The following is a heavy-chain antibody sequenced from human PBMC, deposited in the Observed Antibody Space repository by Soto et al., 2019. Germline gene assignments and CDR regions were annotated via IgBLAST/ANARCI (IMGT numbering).Heavy chain of an antibody. D-gene: IGHD3-16*01. J-gene: IGHJ4*02. V-gene: IGHV4-39*01. Sequence: SETLSLTCGVSGGTVASSHWWSWVRQSPGKGLEWIASVFYTGSPYHNPSLESRVSISVDTSDNQFSLKVTSVTAADTGIYYCARHPFGGYAFDSWGQGTLVTVSS. CDR1: GGTVASSHW. CDR3: ARHPFGGYAFDS. CDR2: VFYTGSP.